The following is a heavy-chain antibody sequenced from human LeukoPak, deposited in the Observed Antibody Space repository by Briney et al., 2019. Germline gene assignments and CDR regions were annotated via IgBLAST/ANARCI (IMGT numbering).Heavy chain of an antibody. Sequence: GGSLRLSCAASGFTLSSYAMSWVRQAPGKGLEWVSTISGGGGSTYYADSVKGRFTISRDNSKNTLYLQVNSLRAEDTAVYYCAKGGKWDVTPFDYWGQGTLVTVSS. CDR1: GFTLSSYA. CDR2: ISGGGGST. V-gene: IGHV3-23*01. D-gene: IGHD1-26*01. CDR3: AKGGKWDVTPFDY. J-gene: IGHJ4*02.